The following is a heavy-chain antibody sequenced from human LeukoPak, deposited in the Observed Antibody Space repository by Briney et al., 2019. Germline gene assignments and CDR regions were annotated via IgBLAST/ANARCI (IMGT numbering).Heavy chain of an antibody. V-gene: IGHV3-15*01. CDR2: IKSKTDGGTT. CDR3: TRYYYDSSGYYPLGYYGMDV. Sequence: GGSLRLSCAASGFTFSNARMSWVRQAPGKGLEWVGRIKSKTDGGTTDYAAPVKGRFTISRDDSKNTLYLQMNSLKTEDTAVYYCTRYYYDSSGYYPLGYYGMDVWGQGTTVTVSS. J-gene: IGHJ6*02. D-gene: IGHD3-22*01. CDR1: GFTFSNAR.